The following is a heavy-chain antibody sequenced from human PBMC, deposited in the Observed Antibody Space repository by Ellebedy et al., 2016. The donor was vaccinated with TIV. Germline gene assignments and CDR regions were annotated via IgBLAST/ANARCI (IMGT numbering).Heavy chain of an antibody. Sequence: GESLKISXKGSGYSFTSYWIGWVRQMPGKGLEWMGIIYPGDSDTRYSPSFQGQVTISADKSISTAYLQWSSLKASDTAMYYCARLGVYYYDSSGSLDYWGQGTLVTVSS. CDR1: GYSFTSYW. D-gene: IGHD3-22*01. V-gene: IGHV5-51*01. J-gene: IGHJ4*02. CDR2: IYPGDSDT. CDR3: ARLGVYYYDSSGSLDY.